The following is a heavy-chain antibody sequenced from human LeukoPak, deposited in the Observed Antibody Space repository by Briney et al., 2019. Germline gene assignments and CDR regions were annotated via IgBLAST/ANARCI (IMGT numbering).Heavy chain of an antibody. CDR1: GGSISSSSYY. V-gene: IGHV4-39*07. CDR2: IYYSGST. Sequence: SETLSLTCTVSGGSISSSSYYWGWIRQPPGKGLEWIGSIYYSGSTYYNPSLKSRVTISVDTSKNQFSLKLSSVTAADTAVYYCARAVAARYYYDYYMDVWGKGTTVTVSS. CDR3: ARAVAARYYYDYYMDV. D-gene: IGHD2-15*01. J-gene: IGHJ6*03.